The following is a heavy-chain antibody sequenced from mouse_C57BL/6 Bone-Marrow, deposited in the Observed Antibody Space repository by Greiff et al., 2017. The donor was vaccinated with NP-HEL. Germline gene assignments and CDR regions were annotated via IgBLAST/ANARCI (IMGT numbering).Heavy chain of an antibody. CDR3: AREGIYYDYAWFAY. CDR2: IYPRSGNT. J-gene: IGHJ3*01. D-gene: IGHD2-4*01. CDR1: GYTFTSYG. Sequence: VKVVESGAELARPGASVKLSCKASGYTFTSYGISWVKQRTGQGLEWIGEIYPRSGNTYYNEKFKGKATLTADKSSSTAYMELRSLTSEDSAVYFCAREGIYYDYAWFAYWGQGTLVTVSA. V-gene: IGHV1-81*01.